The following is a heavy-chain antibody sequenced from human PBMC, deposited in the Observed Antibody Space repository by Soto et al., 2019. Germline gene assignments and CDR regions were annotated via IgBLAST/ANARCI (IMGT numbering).Heavy chain of an antibody. J-gene: IGHJ6*02. V-gene: IGHV3-7*01. CDR2: IKQDGGQT. D-gene: IGHD5-12*01. Sequence: PGGSLRLSCAASGFTFDSYWMTWVRQAPGKGLEWVAHIKQDGGQTYYVDSVKGRFTISRDNAKTSLYLQMNSLRAEDTSVYFCARGGNGYENWPPYYYCGMDVWGQGTTVTVSS. CDR1: GFTFDSYW. CDR3: ARGGNGYENWPPYYYCGMDV.